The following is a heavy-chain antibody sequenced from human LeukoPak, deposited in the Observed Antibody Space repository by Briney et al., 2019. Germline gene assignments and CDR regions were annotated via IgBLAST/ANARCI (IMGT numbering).Heavy chain of an antibody. D-gene: IGHD2-15*01. Sequence: ASVKVSCKASGYTFTSYDINWVRQATGQGLEWMGWMNPNSGNTGYAQKFQGRVTMTRNTSISTAYMELSSLRSEDTAVYYCARDLVVVVEAHYYYGMDVWGQGTTVTVSS. CDR3: ARDLVVVVEAHYYYGMDV. V-gene: IGHV1-8*01. CDR1: GYTFTSYD. CDR2: MNPNSGNT. J-gene: IGHJ6*02.